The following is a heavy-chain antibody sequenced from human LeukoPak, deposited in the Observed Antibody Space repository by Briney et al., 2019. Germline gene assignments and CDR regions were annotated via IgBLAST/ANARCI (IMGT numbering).Heavy chain of an antibody. J-gene: IGHJ6*02. D-gene: IGHD5-18*01. CDR2: INHSGST. CDR3: ARGRGYSYGYGMDV. Sequence: PSETLSLTCAVYGGSFSGYYWSWIRQPPGKGLERIGEINHSGSTNYNPSLKSRVTISVDTSKNQFSLKLSSVTAADTAVYYCARGRGYSYGYGMDVWGQGTTVTVSS. CDR1: GGSFSGYY. V-gene: IGHV4-34*01.